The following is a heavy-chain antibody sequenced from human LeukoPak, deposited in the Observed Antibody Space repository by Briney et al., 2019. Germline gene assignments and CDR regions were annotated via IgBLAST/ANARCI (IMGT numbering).Heavy chain of an antibody. CDR3: AKDMYYGSGSYYFDY. CDR2: ISYDGSNK. J-gene: IGHJ4*02. Sequence: GRSLRLSCAASGFTFSSYGMHWVRQAPGKGLEWVAVISYDGSNKYYADSVKGRFTISRDNSKNTLYLQMNSLRAEDTAVYYCAKDMYYGSGSYYFDYWGQGTLVTVSS. CDR1: GFTFSSYG. D-gene: IGHD3-10*01. V-gene: IGHV3-30*18.